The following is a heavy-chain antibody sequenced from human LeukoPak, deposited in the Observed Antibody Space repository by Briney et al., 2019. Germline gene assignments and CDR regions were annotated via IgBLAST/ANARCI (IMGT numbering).Heavy chain of an antibody. J-gene: IGHJ4*02. V-gene: IGHV4-31*03. CDR2: IYYSGST. Sequence: SETLSLTCTVSGGSISSGGYYWSRIRQHPGKGLEWIGYIYYSGSTYYNPSLKSRVTISVDTSKNQFSLKLSSVTAADTAVYYCAREGSLLSNPIDYWGQGTLVTVSS. CDR1: GGSISSGGYY. CDR3: AREGSLLSNPIDY. D-gene: IGHD4-11*01.